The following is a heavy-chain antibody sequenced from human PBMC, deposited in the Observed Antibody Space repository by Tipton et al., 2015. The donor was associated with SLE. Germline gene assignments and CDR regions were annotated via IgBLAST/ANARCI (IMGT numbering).Heavy chain of an antibody. CDR3: ARLRLKPSRYMDV. CDR2: IKEDGSEK. Sequence: SPRLSCAASGFTFSSYWMSWVCQAPGKGLEWLANIKEDGSEKYYVDSVKGRFTISRDNAKNSLYLQMNSLRAEDTAVYYCARLRLKPSRYMDVWGKGTTVTVSS. V-gene: IGHV3-7*01. J-gene: IGHJ6*03. CDR1: GFTFSSYW.